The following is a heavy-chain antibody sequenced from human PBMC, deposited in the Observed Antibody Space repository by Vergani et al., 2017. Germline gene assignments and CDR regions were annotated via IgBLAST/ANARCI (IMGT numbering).Heavy chain of an antibody. D-gene: IGHD1-14*01. CDR3: ARGSVTGGGAFEI. V-gene: IGHV3-21*01. J-gene: IGHJ3*02. CDR2: ISSSSSYI. CDR1: GFTFSSYS. Sequence: VQLQQWGAGLLKPSETLSLTCAASGFTFSSYSMNWVRQAPGKGLEWVSSISSSSSYIYYADSVKGRLTSSRDKAKNSLYLQMNSLRAEDTAVYYCARGSVTGGGAFEIWGQGTMVTVSS.